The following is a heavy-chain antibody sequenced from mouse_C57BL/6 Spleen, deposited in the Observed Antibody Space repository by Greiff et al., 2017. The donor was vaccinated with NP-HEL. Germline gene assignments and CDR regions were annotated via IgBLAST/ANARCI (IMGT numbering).Heavy chain of an antibody. CDR3: ARSEDSSGAMDY. CDR1: GYAFSSSW. V-gene: IGHV1-82*01. CDR2: IYPGDGDT. Sequence: VMLVESGPELVKPGASVKISCKASGYAFSSSWMNWVKQRPGKGLEWIGRIYPGDGDTNYNGKFKGKATLTADKSSSTAYMQLSSLTSEDSAVYFCARSEDSSGAMDYWGQGTSVTVSS. J-gene: IGHJ4*01. D-gene: IGHD3-2*02.